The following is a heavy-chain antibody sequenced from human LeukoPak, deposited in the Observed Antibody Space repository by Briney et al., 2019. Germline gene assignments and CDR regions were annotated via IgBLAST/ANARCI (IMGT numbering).Heavy chain of an antibody. Sequence: GGSLRLSCAASGFTFSSYGMHWVCQAPGKGLEWVAVISFDGSNKYYADSVKGRFTISRDNSKNTLYLQMNSLRAEDTAVYYCALSSSWYGGFFDYWGQGTLVTVSS. J-gene: IGHJ4*02. D-gene: IGHD6-13*01. CDR1: GFTFSSYG. V-gene: IGHV3-30*03. CDR3: ALSSSWYGGFFDY. CDR2: ISFDGSNK.